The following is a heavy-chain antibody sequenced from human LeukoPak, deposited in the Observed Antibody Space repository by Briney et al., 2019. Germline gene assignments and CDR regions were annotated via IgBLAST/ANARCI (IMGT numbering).Heavy chain of an antibody. D-gene: IGHD6-6*01. CDR1: GFTFSSYA. V-gene: IGHV3-23*01. J-gene: IGHJ5*02. CDR2: ISGSGGST. CDR3: AKDDARIGSSSSWFDP. Sequence: GGPLRLSCAASGFTFSSYAMSWVRQAPGKGLEWVSAISGSGGSTYYADSVKGRFTISRDNSKNTLYLQMNSLRAEDTAVYYCAKDDARIGSSSSWFDPWGQGTLVTVSS.